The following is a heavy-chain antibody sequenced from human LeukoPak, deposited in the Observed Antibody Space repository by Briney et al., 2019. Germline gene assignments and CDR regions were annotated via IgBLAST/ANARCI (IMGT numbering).Heavy chain of an antibody. J-gene: IGHJ4*02. CDR2: ISGYNANT. D-gene: IGHD3-3*01. CDR1: GYIFSSYG. CDR3: ASHGVVLRFLEWLYEGFDY. V-gene: IGHV1-18*01. Sequence: ASVKVSCKASGYIFSSYGISWVRQAPGQGLEWMGWISGYNANTNYAQKFQGRVTMTRDTSISTAYMELSRLRSDDTAVYYCASHGVVLRFLEWLYEGFDYWGQGTLVTVSS.